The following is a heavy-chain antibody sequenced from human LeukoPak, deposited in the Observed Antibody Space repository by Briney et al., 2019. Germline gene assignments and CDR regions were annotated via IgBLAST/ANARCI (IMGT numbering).Heavy chain of an antibody. CDR2: ISYDGSNK. V-gene: IGHV3-30*01. CDR3: ARDVLGYYGSGSRFDY. D-gene: IGHD3-10*01. CDR1: GFTFSSYA. J-gene: IGHJ4*02. Sequence: GRSPRLSCAASGFTFSSYAMHWVRQAPGKGLEWVAVISYDGSNKYYADSVKGRFTISRDNSKNTLYLQMNSLRAEDTAVYYCARDVLGYYGSGSRFDYWGQGTLVTVSS.